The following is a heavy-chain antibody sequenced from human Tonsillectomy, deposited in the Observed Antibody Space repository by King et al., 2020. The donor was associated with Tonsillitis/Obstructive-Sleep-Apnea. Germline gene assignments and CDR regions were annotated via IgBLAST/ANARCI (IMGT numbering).Heavy chain of an antibody. D-gene: IGHD2-15*01. CDR3: AKCVVDIVVVVAVDWYFDL. J-gene: IGHJ2*01. CDR1: GFTFSSYA. CDR2: ISGSGGST. Sequence: VQLVESGGGLVQPGGSLRLSCAASGFTFSSYAMSWVRPAPGKGREWVSAISGSGGSTYYADSVTGRFTISRDNSKNTLYLQMNSLRAEDTAVYYCAKCVVDIVVVVAVDWYFDLWGRGTLVTVSS. V-gene: IGHV3-23*04.